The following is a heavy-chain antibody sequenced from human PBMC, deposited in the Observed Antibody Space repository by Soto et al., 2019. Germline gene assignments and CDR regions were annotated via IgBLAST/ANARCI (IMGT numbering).Heavy chain of an antibody. CDR1: VGSLSSGGYS. CDR3: ARVPES. CDR2: IYHSGST. J-gene: IGHJ5*02. Sequence: QLQLPESGSRLVKPSQTLSLTCAVSVGSLSSGGYSWSWILQPPGKVLEWIGNIYHSGSTYYTPSLKSRSTKSGDRSTYQSCLKLRPVTAADTAGYSGARVPESWCQGTLVTVSS. V-gene: IGHV4-30-2*01.